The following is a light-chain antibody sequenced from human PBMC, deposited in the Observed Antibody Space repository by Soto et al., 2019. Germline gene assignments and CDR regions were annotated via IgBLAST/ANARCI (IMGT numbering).Light chain of an antibody. V-gene: IGLV2-14*01. CDR1: SSDIGGHNY. CDR3: SSYTTTSTVV. Sequence: QSALTQPASVSGSPGQSIPVSCTGTSSDIGGHNYVSWSQQYPGKVPKLIIYEVTNRPSGVSNRFSGSKSGNTASLTVSVLQAEDEADYYCSSYTTTSTVVFGGGTKLTVL. CDR2: EVT. J-gene: IGLJ2*01.